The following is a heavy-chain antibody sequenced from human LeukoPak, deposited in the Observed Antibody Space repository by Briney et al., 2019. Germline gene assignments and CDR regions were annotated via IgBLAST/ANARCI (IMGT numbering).Heavy chain of an antibody. D-gene: IGHD6-13*01. CDR1: GGTFSSYA. CDR3: ARDRGSSSYDY. Sequence: SVKVSCKASGGTFSSYAISWGRQAPGQGLEWMGGIIPIFGTANYAQKFQGRVTITADKSTTTAYLELSSLRSEDTAVYYCARDRGSSSYDYWGQGTLVTVSS. V-gene: IGHV1-69*06. CDR2: IIPIFGTA. J-gene: IGHJ4*02.